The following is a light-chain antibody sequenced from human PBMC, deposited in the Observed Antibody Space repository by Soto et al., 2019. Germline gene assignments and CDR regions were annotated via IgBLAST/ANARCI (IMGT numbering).Light chain of an antibody. CDR1: QSISNTY. V-gene: IGKV3D-7*01. J-gene: IGKJ4*01. CDR3: HQDYTLPLT. CDR2: GAS. Sequence: EIVMTQSPATLSLSPGERVTLSCRASQSISNTYLSWYQQKPGQAPRPLIYGASTRATGVPARFSGSGSGTDFTLTISGLQPEDFAVYYCHQDYTLPLTFGGGTKVEIK.